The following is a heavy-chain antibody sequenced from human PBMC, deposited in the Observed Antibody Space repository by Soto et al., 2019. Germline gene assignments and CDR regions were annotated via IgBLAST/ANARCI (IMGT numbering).Heavy chain of an antibody. CDR1: GGSISSYY. J-gene: IGHJ5*02. D-gene: IGHD3-10*01. CDR2: IYSSGST. CDR3: ARLNYGSWSYYWFDP. V-gene: IGHV4-59*08. Sequence: QVQLQQSGPGLVKPSETLSLTCSVSGGSISSYYWSWIRQPPGKGLEWIGYIYSSGSTNYNPSLKSRVTISVDTSKNQFSLKLTSMTAADTAMYYCARLNYGSWSYYWFDPWGQGTLVTVSS.